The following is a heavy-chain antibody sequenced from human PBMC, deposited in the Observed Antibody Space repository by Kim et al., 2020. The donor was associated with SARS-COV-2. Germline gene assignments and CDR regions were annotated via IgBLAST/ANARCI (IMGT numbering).Heavy chain of an antibody. Sequence: GGSLRLSCAASGFTFSDYYMSWIRQAPGKGLEWVSYISSSGSTIYYADSVKGRFTISRDNAKNSLYLQMNSLRAEDTAVYYCARRGLLWFGEPTFSHAFDIWGQGTMVTVSS. CDR1: GFTFSDYY. CDR3: ARRGLLWFGEPTFSHAFDI. V-gene: IGHV3-11*01. J-gene: IGHJ3*02. CDR2: ISSSGSTI. D-gene: IGHD3-10*01.